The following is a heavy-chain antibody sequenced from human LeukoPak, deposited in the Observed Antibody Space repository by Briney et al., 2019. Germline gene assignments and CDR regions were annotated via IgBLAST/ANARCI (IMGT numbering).Heavy chain of an antibody. CDR2: ITRNSATI. CDR3: AKGGFNWSHDAFDY. CDR1: GFTFDDYA. D-gene: IGHD3-9*01. J-gene: IGHJ4*02. Sequence: GGSLRLSCAASGFTFDDYAMHWVRQAPGQGLEWVSGITRNSATIDYVDSAKGRFTISRDNAKNSLYLQMDSLRPEDTALYYCAKGGFNWSHDAFDYWGQGTLVTVSS. V-gene: IGHV3-9*01.